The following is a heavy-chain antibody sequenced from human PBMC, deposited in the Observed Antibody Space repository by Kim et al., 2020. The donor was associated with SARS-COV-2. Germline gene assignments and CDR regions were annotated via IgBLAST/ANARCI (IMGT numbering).Heavy chain of an antibody. J-gene: IGHJ6*02. D-gene: IGHD2-2*01. V-gene: IGHV1-69*13. CDR1: GGTFISYA. CDR3: ASNALAGYYYYYGMDV. CDR2: IIPIFGTA. Sequence: SVKVSCKASGGTFISYAISWVRQAPGQGLEWMGGIIPIFGTANYAQKFQGRVTITADESTSTAYMELSSLRSEDTVVYYCASNALAGYYYYYGMDVWGQGTTVTVSS.